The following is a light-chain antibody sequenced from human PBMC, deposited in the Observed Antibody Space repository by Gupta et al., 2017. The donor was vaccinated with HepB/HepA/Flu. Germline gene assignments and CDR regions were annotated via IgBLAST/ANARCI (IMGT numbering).Light chain of an antibody. V-gene: IGLV2-14*03. CDR1: SSDVGGYNY. CDR2: DVS. Sequence: QSALTQPASVSGSPGQSITTSCTGTSSDVGGYNYASWYQQHPGKAPKLMIYDVSNRPAGVSNRFSGSKSGNTASLNISGLQAEDEADYYCSSYTSSSTVVFGGGTKLTVL. J-gene: IGLJ2*01. CDR3: SSYTSSSTVV.